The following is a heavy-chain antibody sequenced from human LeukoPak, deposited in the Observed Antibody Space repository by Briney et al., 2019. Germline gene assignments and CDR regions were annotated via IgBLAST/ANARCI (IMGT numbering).Heavy chain of an antibody. V-gene: IGHV3-21*01. CDR1: GFTFSSYS. CDR3: ARDHVSAYYYGSGSYYFDY. J-gene: IGHJ4*02. Sequence: GGSLRLSCAASGFTFSSYSMNWVRQAPGKGLEWVSSISSSSSCIYYADSVKGRFTISKDNAKNSLYLQMNSLRAEDTAVYYCARDHVSAYYYGSGSYYFDYWGQGTLVTVSS. D-gene: IGHD3-10*01. CDR2: ISSSSSCI.